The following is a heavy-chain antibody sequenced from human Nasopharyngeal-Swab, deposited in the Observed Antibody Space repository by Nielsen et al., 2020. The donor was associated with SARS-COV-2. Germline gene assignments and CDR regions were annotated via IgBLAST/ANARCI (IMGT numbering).Heavy chain of an antibody. CDR1: GFTFSSYA. V-gene: IGHV3-23*01. CDR2: ISASGGST. Sequence: GESLKISCAASGFTFSSYAMSWVRQAPGKGLEWVSAISASGGSTYSADSAKGRFTISRDNSKNTLYLQMNSLRAEDTAVYYCANLGAWGQGTLVTVSS. J-gene: IGHJ5*02. CDR3: ANLGA.